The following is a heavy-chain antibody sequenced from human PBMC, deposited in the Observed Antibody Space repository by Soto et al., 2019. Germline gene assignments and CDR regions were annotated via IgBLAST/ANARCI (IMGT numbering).Heavy chain of an antibody. Sequence: QVQLQESGPGLVKPSQTLSLTCTVSGGSISSGGYYWSWIRQHPGKGLEWIGYIYYSGSTYYNPSLKSRVTLSVDTSKNQFSLKLSSVTAADTAVYYCARDLGGIQLWSGGMDVWGQGTTVTVSS. CDR1: GGSISSGGYY. CDR3: ARDLGGIQLWSGGMDV. J-gene: IGHJ6*02. V-gene: IGHV4-31*03. CDR2: IYYSGST. D-gene: IGHD5-18*01.